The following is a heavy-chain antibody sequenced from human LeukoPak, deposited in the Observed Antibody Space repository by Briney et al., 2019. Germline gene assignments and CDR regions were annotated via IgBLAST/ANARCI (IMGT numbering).Heavy chain of an antibody. J-gene: IGHJ6*02. V-gene: IGHV3-23*01. CDR3: ANDAAQQQLSNLFYGMDV. CDR2: ISGTGSST. CDR1: GFTFSSYA. D-gene: IGHD6-13*01. Sequence: PGGSLRLSCAASGFTFSSYAMSWVRQAPGKGLEWVSGISGTGSSTYYADSVKGRFTISRDNSKNTLYLQMNSLRAEDTAVYFCANDAAQQQLSNLFYGMDVWGQGTTVTVSS.